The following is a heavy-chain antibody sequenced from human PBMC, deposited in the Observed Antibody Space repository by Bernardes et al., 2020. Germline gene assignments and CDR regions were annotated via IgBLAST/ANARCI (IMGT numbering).Heavy chain of an antibody. CDR1: GYTFTGYY. J-gene: IGHJ6*02. CDR3: ARDRDMDDSSGSPNWYGMDV. Sequence: ASVKVSCKASGYTFTGYYMHWVRQAPGQGLEWMGWINPNSGGTNYAQKFQGRVTMTRDTSISTAYMELSRLRFDDTAVYYCARDRDMDDSSGSPNWYGMDVWGQGTTVTVSS. CDR2: INPNSGGT. D-gene: IGHD6-19*01. V-gene: IGHV1-2*02.